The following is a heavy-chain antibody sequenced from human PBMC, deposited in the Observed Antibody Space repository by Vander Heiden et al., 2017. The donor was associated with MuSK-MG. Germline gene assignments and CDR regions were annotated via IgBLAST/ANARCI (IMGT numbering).Heavy chain of an antibody. D-gene: IGHD6-13*01. Sequence: QVQLVESGGGVVQPGRSLRLSCAASGFTFSSYAMHWVRQAPGKGLEWVAVISDDGSNKNYADSVKGRFTISRDNSKNTLYLQMNSLRAEDTAVYYCARDPGSSWQYYYYYMDVWGKGTTVTVSS. J-gene: IGHJ6*03. V-gene: IGHV3-30*04. CDR1: GFTFSSYA. CDR2: ISDDGSNK. CDR3: ARDPGSSWQYYYYYMDV.